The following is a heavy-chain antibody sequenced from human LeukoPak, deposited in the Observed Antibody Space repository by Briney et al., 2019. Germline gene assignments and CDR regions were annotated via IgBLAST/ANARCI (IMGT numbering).Heavy chain of an antibody. J-gene: IGHJ4*02. CDR2: LSGSGDLR. Sequence: GGSLRLSCAASGFTFSDFAMNWVRQAPGKGLEWVSGLSGSGDLRYYADSVRGRFTISRDNSKNTLYLQMNSLRAEDTAVYYCARALNYYDSTTAGYYFDYWGQGTLVTVSS. CDR3: ARALNYYDSTTAGYYFDY. V-gene: IGHV3-23*01. CDR1: GFTFSDFA. D-gene: IGHD3-22*01.